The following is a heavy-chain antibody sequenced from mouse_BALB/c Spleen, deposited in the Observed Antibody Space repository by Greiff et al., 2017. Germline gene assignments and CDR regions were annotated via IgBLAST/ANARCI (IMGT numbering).Heavy chain of an antibody. D-gene: IGHD2-1*01. CDR3: ARNEGAYGNPFAY. CDR2: IWAGGST. CDR1: GFSLTSYG. J-gene: IGHJ3*01. Sequence: QVQLKESGPGLVAPSQSLSITCTVSGFSLTSYGVHWVRQPPGKGLEWLGVIWAGGSTNYNSALMSRLSISKDNSKSQVFLKMNSLQTDDTAMYYCARNEGAYGNPFAYWGQGTLVTVSA. V-gene: IGHV2-9*02.